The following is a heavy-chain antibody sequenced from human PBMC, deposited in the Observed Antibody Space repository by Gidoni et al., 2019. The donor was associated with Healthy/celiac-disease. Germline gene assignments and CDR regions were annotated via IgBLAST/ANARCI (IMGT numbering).Heavy chain of an antibody. V-gene: IGHV4-30-2*01. D-gene: IGHD1-1*01. CDR2: IYHSGST. Sequence: QLQLQESGSGLVKPSQTLSLTCAVSVGSISRGGYSGSWIRQPPGKGLVWIGYIYHSGSTYYNPSLKSRVTISVDRSKNQFSLKLSSVTAADTAVYYCARGGTSNAFDIWGQGTMVTVSS. CDR3: ARGGTSNAFDI. CDR1: VGSISRGGYS. J-gene: IGHJ3*02.